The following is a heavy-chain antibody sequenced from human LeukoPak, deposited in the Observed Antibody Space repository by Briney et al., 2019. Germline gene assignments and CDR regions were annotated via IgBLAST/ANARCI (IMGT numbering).Heavy chain of an antibody. CDR2: IRSKAYGGTT. D-gene: IGHD3-16*01. CDR1: GFTFGDYA. CDR3: TRGGRKYLDLGLHDY. J-gene: IGHJ4*02. Sequence: PGGSLRLSCTASGFTFGDYAMSWVRQAPGKGLEWVGFIRSKAYGGTTEYAASVKGRFTISRDDSKSIAYLQMNSLKTENTAVYYCTRGGRKYLDLGLHDYWGQGTLVTVSS. V-gene: IGHV3-49*04.